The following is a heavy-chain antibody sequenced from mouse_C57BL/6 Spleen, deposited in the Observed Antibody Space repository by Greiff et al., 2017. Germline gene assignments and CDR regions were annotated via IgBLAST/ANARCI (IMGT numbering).Heavy chain of an antibody. V-gene: IGHV1-19*01. CDR3: ARKDGGPAPYAMDY. Sequence: VQLQQSGPVLVKPGASVKMSCKASGYTFTDYYMNWVKQSHGKSLEWIGVINPYNGGTSYNQKFKGKATLTVDKSSSTAYMELNSLTSEDSAVYYCARKDGGPAPYAMDYWGQGTSVTVSS. CDR2: INPYNGGT. J-gene: IGHJ4*01. CDR1: GYTFTDYY. D-gene: IGHD3-3*01.